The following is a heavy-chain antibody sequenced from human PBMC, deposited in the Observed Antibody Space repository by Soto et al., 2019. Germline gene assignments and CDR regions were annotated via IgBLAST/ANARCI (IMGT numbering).Heavy chain of an antibody. J-gene: IGHJ4*02. V-gene: IGHV3-23*01. Sequence: PGGSLRLSCAASGFSFSTYAMNWVRQAPGKGLEWVSVISDSGGDTKFADSVKGRFTMSRGNSKNTLYLQMDSLRADDTAVYYCAKGLRGGYPGSRIFDYWGQGTPVTVSS. CDR1: GFSFSTYA. D-gene: IGHD3-10*01. CDR3: AKGLRGGYPGSRIFDY. CDR2: ISDSGGDT.